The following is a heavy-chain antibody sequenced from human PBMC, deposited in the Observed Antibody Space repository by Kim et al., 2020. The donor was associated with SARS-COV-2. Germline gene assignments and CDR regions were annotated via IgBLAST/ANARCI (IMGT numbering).Heavy chain of an antibody. V-gene: IGHV4-39*01. CDR3: AGLQQLAYYYYGMDV. J-gene: IGHJ6*02. CDR2: IYYSGST. D-gene: IGHD6-13*01. CDR1: GGSISSSSYY. Sequence: SETLSLTCTVSGGSISSSSYYWGWIRQPPGKGLEWIGSIYYSGSTYYNPSLKSRVTISVDTSKNQFSLKLSSVTAADTAVYYCAGLQQLAYYYYGMDVWGQGTTVTVSS.